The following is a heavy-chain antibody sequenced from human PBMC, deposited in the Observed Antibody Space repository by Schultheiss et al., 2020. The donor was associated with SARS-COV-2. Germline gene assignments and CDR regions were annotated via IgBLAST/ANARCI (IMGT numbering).Heavy chain of an antibody. Sequence: SETLSLTCTVSGASVSRYYWTWVRQSPGKGLEWIGHVSYSGTTNYNPSLKSRLTISVDTSKKQFSLRLISVTAADTAVYFCATGEAVVGYNWFDPWGQGTLVTVSS. CDR3: ATGEAVVGYNWFDP. D-gene: IGHD6-19*01. J-gene: IGHJ5*02. V-gene: IGHV4-59*02. CDR2: VSYSGTT. CDR1: GASVSRYY.